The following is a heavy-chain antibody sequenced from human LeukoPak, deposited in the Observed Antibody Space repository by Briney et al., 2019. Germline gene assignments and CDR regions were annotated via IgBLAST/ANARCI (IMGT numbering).Heavy chain of an antibody. D-gene: IGHD3-10*01. CDR1: GGSISSHY. Sequence: SETLSLTCTVSGGSISSHYWSWIRQPPGKGLEWIGYIYYSGSTNYNPSLKSRVTISVDTSKNQFSLKLSSVTAADTAVYYCARELYYYGSGTALGYFDYWGQGTLVIVSS. V-gene: IGHV4-59*11. J-gene: IGHJ4*02. CDR2: IYYSGST. CDR3: ARELYYYGSGTALGYFDY.